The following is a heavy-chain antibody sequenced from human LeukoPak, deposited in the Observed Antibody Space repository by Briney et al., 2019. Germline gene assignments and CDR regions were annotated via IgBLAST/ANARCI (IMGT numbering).Heavy chain of an antibody. CDR1: GFTFRSYW. CDR2: INGDGSNT. V-gene: IGHV3-74*01. Sequence: GGSLRLSCEVSGFTFRSYWMHWVRQVPGEGLVWVSRINGDGSNTRYADSVKGRFTISRDNAQNSLYLQMNSLRVEDTALYYCARESAVTSTNFDYWGQGTLVTVSS. D-gene: IGHD4-17*01. CDR3: ARESAVTSTNFDY. J-gene: IGHJ4*02.